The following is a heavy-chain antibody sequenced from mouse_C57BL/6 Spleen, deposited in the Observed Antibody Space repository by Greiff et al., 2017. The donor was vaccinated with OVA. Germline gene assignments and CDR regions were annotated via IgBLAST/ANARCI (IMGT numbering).Heavy chain of an antibody. D-gene: IGHD1-1*01. V-gene: IGHV1-55*01. CDR2: IYPGSGST. CDR1: GYTFTSYW. Sequence: QVQLQQPGAELVKPGASVKMSCKASGYTFTSYWITWVKQRPGQGLEWIGDIYPGSGSTNYNEKFKSKATLTVDTSSSTAYMQLSILTSEDSAVYYCARFYYGSSSPMDYWGQGTSVTVSS. J-gene: IGHJ4*01. CDR3: ARFYYGSSSPMDY.